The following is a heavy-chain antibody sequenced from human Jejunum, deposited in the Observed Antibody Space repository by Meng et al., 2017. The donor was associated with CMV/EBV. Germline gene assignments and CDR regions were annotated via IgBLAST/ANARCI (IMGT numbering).Heavy chain of an antibody. CDR2: FNPNGDVT. J-gene: IGHJ4*03. Sequence: VQRVLSGAEVKKSGVSLKLSCETSGFTFPTYFMHWLRQAPGQGLQWMGLFNPNGDVTTYSPRFQGRITLTGDTSTSTLYMELSSLTSDDTAVYYCAREMPMTCYFDQWGQGTLVTVSS. CDR3: AREMPMTCYFDQ. CDR1: GFTFPTYF. V-gene: IGHV1-46*01. D-gene: IGHD3-22*01.